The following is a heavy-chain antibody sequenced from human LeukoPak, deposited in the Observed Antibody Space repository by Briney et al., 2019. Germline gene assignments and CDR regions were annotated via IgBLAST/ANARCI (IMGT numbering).Heavy chain of an antibody. CDR1: GGSISSSSYY. D-gene: IGHD3-9*01. Sequence: SETLSLTCTVSGGSISSSSYYRGWIRQPPGKGLEWIGSIYYTGSTYYNPSLKSRVTISVDKSKNQFSLKLSSVTAADTAVYYCARGAMTGSLDAFDIWGQGTMVTVSS. CDR3: ARGAMTGSLDAFDI. CDR2: IYYTGST. J-gene: IGHJ3*02. V-gene: IGHV4-39*07.